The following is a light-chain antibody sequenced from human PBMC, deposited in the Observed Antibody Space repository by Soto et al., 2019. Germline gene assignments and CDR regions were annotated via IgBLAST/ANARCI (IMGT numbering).Light chain of an antibody. Sequence: DIQMTHSPSSLSASIGDRVTITCRASQSISSYLNWYQQKPGKAPKLLIYAASSLQSGVPPRFSGSGSGTDFTLTISSLQPEDFATYYCQQSFSTPPTFGQGTKVEI. CDR1: QSISSY. V-gene: IGKV1-39*01. J-gene: IGKJ1*01. CDR3: QQSFSTPPT. CDR2: AAS.